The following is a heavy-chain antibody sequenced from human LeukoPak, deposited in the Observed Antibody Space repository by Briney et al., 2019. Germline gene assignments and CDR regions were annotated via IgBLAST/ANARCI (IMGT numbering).Heavy chain of an antibody. CDR3: ASDEGAATGYFDS. D-gene: IGHD6-25*01. J-gene: IGHJ4*02. V-gene: IGHV3-30-3*01. Sequence: RSLRLSCAASGFTFSSYAMRWVRQAPGKRLEWVGVIAYDVSNKYYADSVKARFTTSRDNSKNPLYLQMNSLRAEDTAVYYCASDEGAATGYFDSWGQGTLVTVFS. CDR1: GFTFSSYA. CDR2: IAYDVSNK.